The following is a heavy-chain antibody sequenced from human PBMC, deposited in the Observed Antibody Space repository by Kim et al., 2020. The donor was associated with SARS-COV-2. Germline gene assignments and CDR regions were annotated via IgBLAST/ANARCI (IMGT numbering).Heavy chain of an antibody. D-gene: IGHD2-21*02. Sequence: ASVKVSCKASGYTFTSYGISWVRQAPGQGLEWMGWISAYNGNTNYAQKLQGRVTMTTDTSTSTAYMELRSLRSDDTAVYYCARGSVVTNAYYYYYYGMDVWGQGTTVTVSS. J-gene: IGHJ6*02. CDR2: ISAYNGNT. CDR3: ARGSVVTNAYYYYYYGMDV. V-gene: IGHV1-18*01. CDR1: GYTFTSYG.